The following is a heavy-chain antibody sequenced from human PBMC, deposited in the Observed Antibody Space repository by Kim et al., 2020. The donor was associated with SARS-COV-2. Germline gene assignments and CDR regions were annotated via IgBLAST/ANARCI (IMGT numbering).Heavy chain of an antibody. D-gene: IGHD6-13*01. CDR2: IKPDESEK. V-gene: IGHV3-7*03. J-gene: IGHJ4*02. CDR3: ARDRATAGRFDY. Sequence: GGSLRLSCVASGFSFTTYWIAWVRPAPGKGLEWVANIKPDESEKYYVDSVRGRFSISRDNAKNSMYMQMNSLRAEDTAVYYCARDRATAGRFDYWGQG. CDR1: GFSFTTYW.